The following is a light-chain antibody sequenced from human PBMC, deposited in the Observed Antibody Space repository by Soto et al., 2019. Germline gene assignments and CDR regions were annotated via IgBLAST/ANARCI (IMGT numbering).Light chain of an antibody. J-gene: IGKJ1*01. Sequence: MTQSPGTLSLSPGERATLSWGASQSVSNNYLAWYQQKPGHAPRLLIYGASNRATGIPDRLSGSGSGTEFTPTISRMEPEDFAVYYCQQYGSSGTFGQGTKVDIK. V-gene: IGKV3-20*01. CDR2: GAS. CDR1: QSVSNNY. CDR3: QQYGSSGT.